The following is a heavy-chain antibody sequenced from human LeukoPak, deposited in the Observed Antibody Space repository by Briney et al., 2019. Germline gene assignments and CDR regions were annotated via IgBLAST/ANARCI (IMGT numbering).Heavy chain of an antibody. V-gene: IGHV3-21*01. CDR2: ISSSSSYI. CDR1: GFTFSSYS. Sequence: PGGSLRLSCAASGFTFSSYSMNWVRQAPGKGLEWVSSISSSSSYIYYADSVKGRFTISRDNAKNSLYLQMNSLRAEDTAVYYCARSRNVLLWFGEIDYWGQGPLVTVSS. D-gene: IGHD3-10*01. CDR3: ARSRNVLLWFGEIDY. J-gene: IGHJ4*02.